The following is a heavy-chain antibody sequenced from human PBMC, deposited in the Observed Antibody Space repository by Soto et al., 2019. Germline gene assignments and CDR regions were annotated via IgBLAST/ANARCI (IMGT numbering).Heavy chain of an antibody. CDR2: IWYDGSNK. CDR1: GFFLRDYG. D-gene: IGHD2-2*01. CDR3: ARDLLGYCSSTSCSPYYYYYGMDV. V-gene: IGHV3-33*01. J-gene: IGHJ6*02. Sequence: GGSLRLSCVASGFFLRDYGMHWVRQAPGKGLEWVAVIWYDGSNKYYADSVKGRFTISRDNSKNTLYLQMNSLRAEDTAVYYCARDLLGYCSSTSCSPYYYYYGMDVWGQGTTVTVSS.